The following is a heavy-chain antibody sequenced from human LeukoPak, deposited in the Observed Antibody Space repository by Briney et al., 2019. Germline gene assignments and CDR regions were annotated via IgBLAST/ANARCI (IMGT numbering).Heavy chain of an antibody. Sequence: PSETLSLTCTVSGGSISSYYWSWIRQPPGKGLEWIGYIYYSGSTNYNPSLKSRVTISVDTSKNQFSPKLSSVTAADTAVYYCARDRHYDFWSGYPNDAFDIWGQGTMVTVSS. V-gene: IGHV4-59*01. CDR2: IYYSGST. J-gene: IGHJ3*02. CDR1: GGSISSYY. D-gene: IGHD3-3*01. CDR3: ARDRHYDFWSGYPNDAFDI.